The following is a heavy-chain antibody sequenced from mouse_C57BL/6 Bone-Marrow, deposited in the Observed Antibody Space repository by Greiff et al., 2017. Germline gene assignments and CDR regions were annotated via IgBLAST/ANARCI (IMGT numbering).Heavy chain of an antibody. CDR2: INSDGGRT. J-gene: IGHJ3*01. V-gene: IGHV5-2*01. CDR3: ARRGDYGEFAY. CDR1: EYAFPSYD. Sequence: EVQGVESGGGLVQPGESLKLSCESTEYAFPSYDMSWVRQTPEKMLELVAAINSDGGRTYYPDTMERRFIISRDNTKKTLYLQMSSLRSEDTALYYCARRGDYGEFAYWGQGTLVTVSA. D-gene: IGHD1-1*01.